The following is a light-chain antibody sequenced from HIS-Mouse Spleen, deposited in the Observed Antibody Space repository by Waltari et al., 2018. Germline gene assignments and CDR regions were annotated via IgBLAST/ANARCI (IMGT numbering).Light chain of an antibody. CDR1: SSDVGGYNY. CDR2: DVS. Sequence: GQSITISCTGTSSDVGGYNYVSWYQQHPGKAPKLMIYDVSNRPSGVSNRFSGSKSGNTASLTISGGQAEDEADYYCSSYTSSSFNVVFGGGTKLTVL. J-gene: IGLJ2*01. CDR3: SSYTSSSFNVV. V-gene: IGLV2-14*03.